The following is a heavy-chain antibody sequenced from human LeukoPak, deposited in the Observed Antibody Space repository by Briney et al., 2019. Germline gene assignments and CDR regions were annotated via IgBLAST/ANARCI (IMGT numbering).Heavy chain of an antibody. CDR1: GFTFSSYD. D-gene: IGHD3-10*01. CDR2: ISYDGDNK. J-gene: IGHJ3*02. CDR3: AGHHLLLALGVIHAFDI. V-gene: IGHV3-30*03. Sequence: GGSLRLSCEASGFTFSSYDMSWVRQAPGKGLGWVAVISYDGDNKYFADSVKGRFTISRDNSKNTLYLQMNSLRAEDTAVYYCAGHHLLLALGVIHAFDIWGQGTMVTVSS.